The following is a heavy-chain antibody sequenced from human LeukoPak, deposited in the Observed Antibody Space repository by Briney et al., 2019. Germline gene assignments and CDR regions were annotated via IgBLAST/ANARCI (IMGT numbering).Heavy chain of an antibody. J-gene: IGHJ4*02. Sequence: GGSLRLSCAASGFTFSSYGMHWVRQAPGKGLEWVAVISYDGSNKYYADSVKGRFTISRDNSKNTLYLQMNSLRAEDTALYYCARKGSWATFDYWGQGTLVTVSS. D-gene: IGHD6-13*01. V-gene: IGHV3-30*03. CDR1: GFTFSSYG. CDR3: ARKGSWATFDY. CDR2: ISYDGSNK.